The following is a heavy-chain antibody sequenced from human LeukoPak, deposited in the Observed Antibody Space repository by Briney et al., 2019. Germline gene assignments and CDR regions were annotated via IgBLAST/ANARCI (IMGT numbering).Heavy chain of an antibody. J-gene: IGHJ4*02. CDR1: GFTVSSNY. CDR2: ISSTSATK. CDR3: AKGDSTSNIAARRFFDY. D-gene: IGHD6-6*01. Sequence: TGGSLRLSCAASGFTVSSNYMSWVRQAPGKGLEWVSHISSTSATKYYADSVRGRFTISRDNAQNSLYLQMNSLRAEDTAVYYWAKGDSTSNIAARRFFDYWGQGTLVTVSS. V-gene: IGHV3-48*01.